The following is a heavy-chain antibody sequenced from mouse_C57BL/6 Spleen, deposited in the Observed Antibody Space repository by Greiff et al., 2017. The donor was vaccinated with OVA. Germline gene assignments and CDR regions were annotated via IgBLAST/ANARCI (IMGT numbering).Heavy chain of an antibody. CDR1: GYAFTNYL. CDR3: AREGHYGRNYFDY. J-gene: IGHJ2*01. D-gene: IGHD1-1*02. V-gene: IGHV1-54*01. Sequence: QVQLKESGAELVRPGTSVKVSCKASGYAFTNYLIEWVKQRPGQGLEWIGVINPGSGGTNYNEKFKGKATLTADKSSSTAYMQLSSLTSEDSAVYVCAREGHYGRNYFDYWGQGTTLTVSS. CDR2: INPGSGGT.